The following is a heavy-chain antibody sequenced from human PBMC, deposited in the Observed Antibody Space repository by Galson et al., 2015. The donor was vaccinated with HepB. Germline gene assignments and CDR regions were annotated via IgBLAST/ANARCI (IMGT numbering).Heavy chain of an antibody. Sequence: SVKVSCKASGYTFTSYGISWVRQAPGQGLEWMGWISAYNGNTNYAQKLQGRVTMTTDTSTSTAYMELRSLRSDDTAVYYCARAQNCGGDCYLYYFDYWGQGTLVTVSS. D-gene: IGHD2-21*02. V-gene: IGHV1-18*04. CDR2: ISAYNGNT. J-gene: IGHJ4*02. CDR3: ARAQNCGGDCYLYYFDY. CDR1: GYTFTSYG.